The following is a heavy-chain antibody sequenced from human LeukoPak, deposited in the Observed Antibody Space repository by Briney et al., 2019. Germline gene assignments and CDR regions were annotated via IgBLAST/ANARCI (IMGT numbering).Heavy chain of an antibody. D-gene: IGHD6-13*01. CDR2: INHRGST. CDR1: GASFSDYY. V-gene: IGHV4-34*01. CDR3: AREAAAAGRGGFDY. Sequence: SETLSLTCAVYGASFSDYYWSWIRQPPGKGLEWIGEINHRGSTIYNPSLKSRVTISVDTSQNHFSLKLTSVTAADTAVCYCAREAAAAGRGGFDYWGQGTLATASS. J-gene: IGHJ4*02.